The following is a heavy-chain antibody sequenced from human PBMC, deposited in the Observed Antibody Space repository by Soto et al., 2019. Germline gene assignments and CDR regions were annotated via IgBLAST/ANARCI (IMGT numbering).Heavy chain of an antibody. CDR2: IIPIFGTA. Sequence: SVKVSCKASGGTFSSYAISWVRQAPGQGLEWMGGIIPIFGTANYAQKFQGRVTITADESTSTAYMELSSLRSEDTAVYYCATRQYSSSRYDYYYYGMDVWGQGTTVTVSS. CDR3: ATRQYSSSRYDYYYYGMDV. CDR1: GGTFSSYA. V-gene: IGHV1-69*13. D-gene: IGHD6-13*01. J-gene: IGHJ6*02.